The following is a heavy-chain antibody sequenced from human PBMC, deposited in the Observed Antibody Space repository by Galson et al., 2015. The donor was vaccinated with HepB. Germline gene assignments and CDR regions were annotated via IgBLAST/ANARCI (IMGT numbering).Heavy chain of an antibody. CDR3: VVGASKYGGGYSDY. J-gene: IGHJ4*02. Sequence: SLRLSCAASGITFSNYAMHWVRQAPGKGLEWVAVISYDGSNKYNADPVKGRFTISRDNPKNTLYLQMNSLRAEDTAIYYCVVGASKYGGGYSDYWGQGTLVTVSS. V-gene: IGHV3-30*03. D-gene: IGHD1-26*01. CDR1: GITFSNYA. CDR2: ISYDGSNK.